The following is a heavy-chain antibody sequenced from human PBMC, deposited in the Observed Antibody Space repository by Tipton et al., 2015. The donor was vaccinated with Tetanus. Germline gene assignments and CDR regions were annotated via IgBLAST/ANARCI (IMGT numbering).Heavy chain of an antibody. Sequence: LRLSCTVSGGSISSSSFYWGWIRQPPGKELEWIGSIYYSGSTYYNPSLKSRVTISVDTSKNQFSLRLSSVTAADTAVYYCARRQTYCTNGFCPFENWGQGTLVTVSS. D-gene: IGHD2-8*01. V-gene: IGHV4-39*01. CDR2: IYYSGST. J-gene: IGHJ4*02. CDR1: GGSISSSSFY. CDR3: ARRQTYCTNGFCPFEN.